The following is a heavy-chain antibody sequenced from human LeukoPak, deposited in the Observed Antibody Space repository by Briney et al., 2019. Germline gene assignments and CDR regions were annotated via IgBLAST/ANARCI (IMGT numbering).Heavy chain of an antibody. CDR1: GGSISSYY. CDR3: ARRGRSGRAGLYYYYMDV. Sequence: SETLSLTCTVSGGSISSYYWSWIRQPPGKGLEWIGYIYTSGSTNYNPSLKSRVTISVDTSKNQFSLKLSSATAADTAVYYCARRGRSGRAGLYYYYMDVWGKGTTVTVSS. V-gene: IGHV4-4*09. J-gene: IGHJ6*03. D-gene: IGHD1-26*01. CDR2: IYTSGST.